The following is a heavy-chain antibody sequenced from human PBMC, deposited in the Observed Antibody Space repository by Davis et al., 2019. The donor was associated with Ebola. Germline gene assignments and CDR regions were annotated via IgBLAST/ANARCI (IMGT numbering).Heavy chain of an antibody. D-gene: IGHD3-10*01. CDR3: AREWFRELLFGY. CDR1: GFTFSSYA. V-gene: IGHV3-30-3*01. CDR2: ISYDGSNK. Sequence: PGGSLRLSCAASGFTFSSYAMHWVRQAPGKGLEWVAVISYDGSNKYYADSVKGRFTISRDNSKNTLYLQMNSLRAEDTAVYYCAREWFRELLFGYWGQGTLVTVSS. J-gene: IGHJ4*02.